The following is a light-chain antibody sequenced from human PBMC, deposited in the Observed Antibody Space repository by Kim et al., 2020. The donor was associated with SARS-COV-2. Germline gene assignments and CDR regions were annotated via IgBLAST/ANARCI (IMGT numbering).Light chain of an antibody. CDR1: QRVSSSF. CDR3: QQYGSSPLT. Sequence: SPGERVTLSCRASQRVSSSFLAWYQQKPGQAPRLLIYGASSRATGIPDRFSGSGSETDFTLSISRLEPEDFAVYYCQQYGSSPLTFGGGTKVDIK. CDR2: GAS. V-gene: IGKV3-20*01. J-gene: IGKJ4*01.